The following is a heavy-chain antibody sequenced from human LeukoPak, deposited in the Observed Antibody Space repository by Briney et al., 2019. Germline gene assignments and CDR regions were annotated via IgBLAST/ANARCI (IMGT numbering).Heavy chain of an antibody. CDR1: GFTVSSNY. V-gene: IGHV3-23*01. D-gene: IGHD3-22*01. Sequence: GGSLRLSCAASGFTVSSNYMSWVRQAPGKGLEWVSAISGSGGSTYYADSVKGRFTISRDNSKNTLYLQMNSLRAEDTAVYYCAKGWYSSGYSYFDYWGQGTLVTVPS. CDR3: AKGWYSSGYSYFDY. CDR2: ISGSGGST. J-gene: IGHJ4*02.